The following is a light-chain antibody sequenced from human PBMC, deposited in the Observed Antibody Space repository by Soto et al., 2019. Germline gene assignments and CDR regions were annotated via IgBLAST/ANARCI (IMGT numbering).Light chain of an antibody. CDR1: QTVIKY. Sequence: EIVLTQSPATLSLSPGERATLSCRASQTVIKYLAWFQQKPGQAPRLLIYDASTRATVIPARFSGSGSGTDFTLTISSLEPEDFAVYYCQQRYRWPPITFGQGTRLQIK. CDR2: DAS. CDR3: QQRYRWPPIT. J-gene: IGKJ5*01. V-gene: IGKV3-11*01.